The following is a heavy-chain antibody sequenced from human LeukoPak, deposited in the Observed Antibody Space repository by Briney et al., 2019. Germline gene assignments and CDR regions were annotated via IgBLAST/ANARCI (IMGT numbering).Heavy chain of an antibody. CDR3: ARRSAAAGTFDY. J-gene: IGHJ4*02. Sequence: KPSETLSLTCTVSGGSISSYYWSWIRQPPGKGLEWIGYIYYSGSTNYNPSLKSRVTISVDTSKNQFSLKLSSVTAADTAVYCCARRSAAAGTFDYWGQGTLVTVSS. V-gene: IGHV4-59*08. CDR1: GGSISSYY. CDR2: IYYSGST. D-gene: IGHD6-13*01.